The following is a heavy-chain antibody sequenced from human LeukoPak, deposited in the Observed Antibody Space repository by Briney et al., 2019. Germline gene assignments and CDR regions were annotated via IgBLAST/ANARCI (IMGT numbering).Heavy chain of an antibody. V-gene: IGHV3-23*01. CDR2: TSSSDAGT. J-gene: IGHJ4*02. CDR3: ARAPVTSCRGAFCYPFDI. D-gene: IGHD2-15*01. CDR1: GFALSSYA. Sequence: GGSLRLSCAASGFALSSYAMSWVRQAPGKGLEWVTATSSSDAGTYHAESVRGRFTISRDNSKNTLYLQMNSLRADDAAVYYCARAPVTSCRGAFCYPFDIWGQGTLVTVSS.